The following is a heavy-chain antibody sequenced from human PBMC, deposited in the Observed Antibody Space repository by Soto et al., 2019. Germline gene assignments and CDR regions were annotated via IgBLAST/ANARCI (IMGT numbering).Heavy chain of an antibody. CDR2: ISSSSSYI. J-gene: IGHJ6*02. CDR1: GFTFSSYS. V-gene: IGHV3-21*01. D-gene: IGHD2-15*01. Sequence: GGSLRLSCAASGFTFSSYSMNWVRQAPGKGLEWVSSISSSSSYIYYANSVKGRFTISRDNAKNSLYLQMNSLRAEDTAVYYCARARVVVAATPYYYGMDVWGQGTTVTVSS. CDR3: ARARVVVAATPYYYGMDV.